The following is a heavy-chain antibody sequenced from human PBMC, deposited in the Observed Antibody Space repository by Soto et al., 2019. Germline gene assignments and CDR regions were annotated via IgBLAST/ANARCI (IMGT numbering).Heavy chain of an antibody. CDR1: GGTFSSYT. Sequence: QVQLVQSGAEVKKPGSSVKVSCKASGGTFSSYTISWVRQAPGQGLEWMGRIIPILGIANYAQKFQGRVTITADKATSKAFMELGGRRSEDTGVYYCARDLGIEEGGGDNWFDPWGQGTLVTVSS. CDR3: ARDLGIEEGGGDNWFDP. CDR2: IIPILGIA. J-gene: IGHJ5*02. V-gene: IGHV1-69*08. D-gene: IGHD7-27*01.